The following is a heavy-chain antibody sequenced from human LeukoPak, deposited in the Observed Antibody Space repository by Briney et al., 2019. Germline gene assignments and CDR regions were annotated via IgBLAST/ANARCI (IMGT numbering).Heavy chain of an antibody. J-gene: IGHJ4*02. CDR1: GFTVSSNH. CDR3: AKARSAYDWAPFDY. CDR2: IGGSGSTT. Sequence: PGGSLRLSCAASGFTVSSNHMSWVRQAPGKGLEWVSTIGGSGSTTFYADSVKGRFTISRDNSKNTLYLQMNSLRADDTAVYYCAKARSAYDWAPFDYWGQGTLVTVSS. D-gene: IGHD5-12*01. V-gene: IGHV3-23*01.